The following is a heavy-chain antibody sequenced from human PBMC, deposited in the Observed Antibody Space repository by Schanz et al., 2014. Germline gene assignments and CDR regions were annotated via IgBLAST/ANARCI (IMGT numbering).Heavy chain of an antibody. J-gene: IGHJ5*02. CDR3: ARDQTGTTNWFDP. D-gene: IGHD1-7*01. V-gene: IGHV1-2*02. CDR2: INPYSGAT. CDR1: GYSFAAFF. Sequence: QVQLVQSGAEVRKPGASVRVSCKASGYSFAAFFIHWVRQTPGQGLEWMGCINPYSGATYYAQKFHGLVTLTSDASLTTVYMEVHSLTSDDTAVFFCARDQTGTTNWFDPWGQGTLVTVSS.